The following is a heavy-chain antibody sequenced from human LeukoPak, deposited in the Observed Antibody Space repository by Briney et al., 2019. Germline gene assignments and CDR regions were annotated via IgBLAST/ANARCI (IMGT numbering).Heavy chain of an antibody. CDR2: MNPNSGNT. CDR1: GYTFTSYD. D-gene: IGHD3-10*01. J-gene: IGHJ5*02. V-gene: IGHV1-8*01. CDR3: ARLTMVRGVIITFWFDP. Sequence: ASVKVSCKASGYTFTSYDINWVRQATGQGLEWMGWMNPNSGNTGYAQKFQGRVTMTRNTSISTAYMELSSLRSEGTAVYYCARLTMVRGVIITFWFDPWGQGTLVTVSS.